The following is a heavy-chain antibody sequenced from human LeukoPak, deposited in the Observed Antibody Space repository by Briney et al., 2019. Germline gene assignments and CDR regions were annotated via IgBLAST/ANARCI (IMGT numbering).Heavy chain of an antibody. CDR2: ISAYNGNT. CDR3: ARDAIYDSSGYYDAFDI. J-gene: IGHJ3*02. V-gene: IGHV1-18*01. Sequence: ASVKVSCKASGYTFTSYGICWVRQAPGQGLEWMGWISAYNGNTNYAQKLQGRVTMTTDTSTSTAYMELRSLRSDDTAVYYCARDAIYDSSGYYDAFDIWGQGTMVTVSS. CDR1: GYTFTSYG. D-gene: IGHD3-22*01.